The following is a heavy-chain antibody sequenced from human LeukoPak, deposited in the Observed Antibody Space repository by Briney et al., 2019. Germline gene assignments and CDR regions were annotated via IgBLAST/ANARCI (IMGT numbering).Heavy chain of an antibody. CDR1: GFTFSSYW. V-gene: IGHV3-74*01. Sequence: QPGGSLRLSCAASGFTFSSYWMHWVRQAPGKVLVWVSRINSDGSTTNYADSVKGRFTISRDNAENTLYLQMNSLRVEDTAVYYCARRVSATRWFDPWGQGTLVTVSS. D-gene: IGHD2-15*01. J-gene: IGHJ5*02. CDR3: ARRVSATRWFDP. CDR2: INSDGSTT.